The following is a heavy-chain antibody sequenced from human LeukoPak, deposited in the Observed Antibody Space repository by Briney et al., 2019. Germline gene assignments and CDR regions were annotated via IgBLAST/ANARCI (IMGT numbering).Heavy chain of an antibody. V-gene: IGHV4-34*01. CDR3: ARGELRYFDWLP. J-gene: IGHJ4*02. D-gene: IGHD3-9*01. Sequence: SETLSLTCTLYGGSLSGYSWTWIRQRPGEGLEWIGEIKHSGGTNYNPSLKSRVTISVDTSKNQFSLKLSSVTAADTAVYYCARGELRYFDWLPWGQGTLVTVSS. CDR1: GGSLSGYS. CDR2: IKHSGGT.